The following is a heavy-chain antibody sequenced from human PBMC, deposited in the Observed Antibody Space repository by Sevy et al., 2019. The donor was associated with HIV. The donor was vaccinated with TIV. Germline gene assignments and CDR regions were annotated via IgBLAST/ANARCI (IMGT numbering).Heavy chain of an antibody. D-gene: IGHD6-13*01. V-gene: IGHV3-23*01. Sequence: GGSLRLSCEASGFTFSSYVMSWVRQAPGKGLEWLSAISGNGGNTYYADAVNGRFFISRDNSRNTLYLQINSLGADETAVYYCAKASGISDCWGQGTLVTVSS. J-gene: IGHJ4*02. CDR3: AKASGISDC. CDR1: GFTFSSYV. CDR2: ISGNGGNT.